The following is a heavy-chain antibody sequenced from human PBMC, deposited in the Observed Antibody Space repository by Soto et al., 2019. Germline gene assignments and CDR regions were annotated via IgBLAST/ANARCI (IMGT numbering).Heavy chain of an antibody. CDR3: AKDLARLVLVPAAKDY. V-gene: IGHV3-23*01. CDR2: ISYSGGST. CDR1: GFTFSSYA. D-gene: IGHD2-2*01. J-gene: IGHJ4*02. Sequence: EVQLLESGGGLVQPGGSLRLSCAASGFTFSSYAMSWVRQAPGKGLEWVSVISYSGGSTYYADSVKGRFTISRDNSNDTLYLQMTRLRAEDTALYFCAKDLARLVLVPAAKDYWGQGTLVTVSS.